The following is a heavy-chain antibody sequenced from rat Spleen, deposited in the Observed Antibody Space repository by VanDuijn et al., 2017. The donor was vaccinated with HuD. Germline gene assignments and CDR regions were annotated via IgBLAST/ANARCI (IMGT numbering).Heavy chain of an antibody. V-gene: IGHV5-29*01. D-gene: IGHD1-11*01. CDR3: ATRDGGYPH. J-gene: IGHJ2*01. CDR2: ISSDGGRN. CDR1: GFTFGDYG. Sequence: EVQLVESGGGLVQPGRSMKLSCADSGFTFGDYGMAWIRQAPTKGLEWVATISSDGGRNFYRDSVKGRFTISRDNAKSTLYLQMDSLRSEDTATYYCATRDGGYPHWGQGVMVTVSS.